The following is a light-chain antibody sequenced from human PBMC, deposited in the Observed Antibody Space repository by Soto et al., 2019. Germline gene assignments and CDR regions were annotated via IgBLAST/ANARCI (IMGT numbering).Light chain of an antibody. CDR3: QRYRGWWT. J-gene: IGKJ1*01. CDR2: SSS. CDR1: QGVSRN. V-gene: IGKV3D-15*01. Sequence: ETVMTQSPATLSVSPGERATLSCRASQGVSRNVAWYQQKPGQAPRLLIYSSSTRATGIPGRFSGSGSGTEVTPTIPSQQSEDFAVFYCQRYRGWWTFGQGSKGEIK.